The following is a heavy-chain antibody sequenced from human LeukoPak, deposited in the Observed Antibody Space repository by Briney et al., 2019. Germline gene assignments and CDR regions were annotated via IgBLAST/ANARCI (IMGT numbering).Heavy chain of an antibody. Sequence: GGSLRLSCEASGFTFSQYWMHWVRQAPGKGLVWVSRIDPDGSSTNYADSVKGRFTISRDNAKNTLYLQLNSLRAEDTAVYYCAKGSYYDSSGHFDYWGQGTLVTVSS. V-gene: IGHV3-74*01. D-gene: IGHD3-22*01. J-gene: IGHJ4*02. CDR1: GFTFSQYW. CDR2: IDPDGSST. CDR3: AKGSYYDSSGHFDY.